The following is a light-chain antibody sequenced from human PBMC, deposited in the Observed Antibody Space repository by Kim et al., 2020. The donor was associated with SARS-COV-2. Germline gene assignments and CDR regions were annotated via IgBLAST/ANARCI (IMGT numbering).Light chain of an antibody. CDR1: KLGDKY. CDR2: QDS. CDR3: QAWDSSNVV. V-gene: IGLV3-1*01. Sequence: EAPGKTASITCSGDKLGDKYACWYQQKPGQSPVLVIYQDSKRPSGIPERFSGSNSGNTATLTISGTQAMDEADYYCQAWDSSNVVFGGGTQLTVL. J-gene: IGLJ2*01.